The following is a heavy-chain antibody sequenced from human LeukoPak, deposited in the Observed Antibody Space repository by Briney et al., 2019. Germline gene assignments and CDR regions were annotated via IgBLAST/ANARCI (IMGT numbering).Heavy chain of an antibody. D-gene: IGHD3-22*01. CDR3: ARWEYYYDTHYYYYYYGMDV. CDR1: GGTFSSYA. J-gene: IGHJ6*02. V-gene: IGHV1-69*13. CDR2: IIPIFGTA. Sequence: SVKVSCKASGGTFSSYAISWVRQAPGQGLEWMGGIIPIFGTANYAQKFQGRVTITADESTSTAYMELSSLRSEDTAVYYCARWEYYYDTHYYYYYYGMDVWGQGTTVTVSS.